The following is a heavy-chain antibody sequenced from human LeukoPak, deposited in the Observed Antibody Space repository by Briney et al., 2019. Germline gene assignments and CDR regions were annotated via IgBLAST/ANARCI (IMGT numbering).Heavy chain of an antibody. Sequence: GGSLRLSCEASGFTFTTYSMTWVRQAPGKGLEWVSIISSGSSAIFSADALKGRFTISRDDAKNLLYLDMNSLRAEDTAVYYCARQYCSGGSCLTYFDYWGQGTLVTVSS. CDR2: ISSGSSAI. CDR3: ARQYCSGGSCLTYFDY. V-gene: IGHV3-21*01. J-gene: IGHJ4*02. CDR1: GFTFTTYS. D-gene: IGHD2-15*01.